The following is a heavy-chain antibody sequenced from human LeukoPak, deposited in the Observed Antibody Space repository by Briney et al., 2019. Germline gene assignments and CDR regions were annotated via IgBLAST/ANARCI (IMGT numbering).Heavy chain of an antibody. CDR1: GFTFRSYG. V-gene: IGHV3-23*01. Sequence: GGSLRLSCAASGFTFRSYGMTWVRQAPGKGLEWVSAISGSGDSTYYADSVKGRFTISRDNSRNTLYLQMNSLRAGDTAVYYCAKSFRSTSLDYWGQGTLVTVSS. CDR3: AKSFRSTSLDY. D-gene: IGHD2-2*01. CDR2: ISGSGDST. J-gene: IGHJ4*02.